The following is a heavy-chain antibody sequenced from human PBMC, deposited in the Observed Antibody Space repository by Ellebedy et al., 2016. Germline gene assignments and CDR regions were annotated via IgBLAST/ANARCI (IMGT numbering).Heavy chain of an antibody. CDR2: ISVNGGST. V-gene: IGHV3-23*01. J-gene: IGHJ4*02. Sequence: GGSLRLSCAASGFTFSSYAMTWVRQAPGKGLEWVSSISVNGGSTYYADSVLGRFTISRDNSKNTLYLQMNSLRAEDTAVYYCAKWLGSGWRFGESYYFDYWGQGTLVTVSS. CDR1: GFTFSSYA. CDR3: AKWLGSGWRFGESYYFDY. D-gene: IGHD3-10*01.